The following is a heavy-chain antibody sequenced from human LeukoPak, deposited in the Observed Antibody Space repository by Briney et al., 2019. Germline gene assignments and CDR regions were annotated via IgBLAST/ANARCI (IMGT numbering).Heavy chain of an antibody. D-gene: IGHD3-16*01. CDR2: ISGYNGNT. J-gene: IGHJ5*02. CDR3: ARTSHESVLYWSDP. CDR1: GYTFTTYG. V-gene: IGHV1-18*01. Sequence: ASVKVSCKASGYTFTTYGIGWVRQATGQGLEWMGWISGYNGNTNYAQKFQGRVTMTTDTSTSTAYMELRSLRSDDTAVYYCARTSHESVLYWSDPWGQGTLVTVSS.